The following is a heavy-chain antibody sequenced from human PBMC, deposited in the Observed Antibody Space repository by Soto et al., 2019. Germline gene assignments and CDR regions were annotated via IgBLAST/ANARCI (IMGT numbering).Heavy chain of an antibody. Sequence: SETLSLTCTVSGGSVSSGSYYWSWIRQPPGKGLEWIGYIYYSGSTNYNPSLKSRVTISVDTSKNQFSLKLSSVTAADTAVYYCARDEDPTDDYYYGMDVWGQGTTVTVSS. D-gene: IGHD2-15*01. CDR3: ARDEDPTDDYYYGMDV. CDR2: IYYSGST. CDR1: GGSVSSGSYY. J-gene: IGHJ6*02. V-gene: IGHV4-61*01.